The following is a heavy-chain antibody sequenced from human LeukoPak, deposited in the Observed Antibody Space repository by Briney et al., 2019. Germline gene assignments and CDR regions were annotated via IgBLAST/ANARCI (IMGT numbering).Heavy chain of an antibody. Sequence: SETLSLTCTVSGGSISSFYWSWIRQPPGKGLEYIGYISYSETTIYNPSLMSRVTISLDTSKNQFSLKLTSVTAADTAVYYCARDKGLPQTFDIWGQGTMVTVSS. V-gene: IGHV4-59*01. CDR3: ARDKGLPQTFDI. CDR1: GGSISSFY. J-gene: IGHJ3*02. D-gene: IGHD5/OR15-5a*01. CDR2: ISYSETT.